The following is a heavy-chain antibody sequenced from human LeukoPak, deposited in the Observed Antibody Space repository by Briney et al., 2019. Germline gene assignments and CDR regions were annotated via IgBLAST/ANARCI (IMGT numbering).Heavy chain of an antibody. J-gene: IGHJ5*02. D-gene: IGHD2-21*02. CDR2: INHSGST. V-gene: IGHV4-34*01. CDR1: GGSFSGYY. Sequence: PSETLSLTCAVYGGSFSGYYWSWIRQPPGKGLEWIGEINHSGSTNYNPSLKSRVTISVDTSKNQFSLKLSSVTAADTAVYYCARGTANWFDPWGQGTLVTVSS. CDR3: ARGTANWFDP.